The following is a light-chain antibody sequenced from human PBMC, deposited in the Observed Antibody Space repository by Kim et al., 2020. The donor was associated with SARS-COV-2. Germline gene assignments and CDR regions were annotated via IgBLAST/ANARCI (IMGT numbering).Light chain of an antibody. CDR3: TSYSSSSKLHVV. Sequence: QSALTQPASVSGSPGQSITISCTGTSSDVGDYNYVSWYQQHPGEAPKLMIYDVTNRPSGVSNRFSGSKSGNTASLTISGLQAEDEADYFFTSYSSSSKLHVVFGGGTQLTVL. CDR1: SSDVGDYNY. CDR2: DVT. V-gene: IGLV2-14*03. J-gene: IGLJ2*01.